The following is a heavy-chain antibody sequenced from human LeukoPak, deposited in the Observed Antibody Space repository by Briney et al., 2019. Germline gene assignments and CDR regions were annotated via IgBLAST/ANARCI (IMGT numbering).Heavy chain of an antibody. Sequence: GGALRLSCASSGFTFRSYDMHGVRQAPGKGLEWVEVIAYYGSNKYYADSVKGRFTISRDNSKNTLYLQMNSLRADDTAVYYCAKGQSGNSQGDGEDAFDIWGQGTMVTVSS. CDR2: IAYYGSNK. CDR1: GFTFRSYD. CDR3: AKGQSGNSQGDGEDAFDI. D-gene: IGHD4-23*01. V-gene: IGHV3-30*18. J-gene: IGHJ3*02.